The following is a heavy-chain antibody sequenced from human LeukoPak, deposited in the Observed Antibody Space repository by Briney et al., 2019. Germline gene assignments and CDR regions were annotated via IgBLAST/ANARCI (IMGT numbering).Heavy chain of an antibody. CDR1: GFTFDDYA. Sequence: HPGGSLRLSCAASGFTFDDYAMHWVRQAPGKGLEWVSGISWISGSIGYADSVKGRFTISRDNAKNSLYLQMNSLRAEDTAVYYCAKDPGGYSYGGTFDYWGQGTLVTVSS. V-gene: IGHV3-9*01. J-gene: IGHJ4*02. CDR2: ISWISGSI. D-gene: IGHD5-18*01. CDR3: AKDPGGYSYGGTFDY.